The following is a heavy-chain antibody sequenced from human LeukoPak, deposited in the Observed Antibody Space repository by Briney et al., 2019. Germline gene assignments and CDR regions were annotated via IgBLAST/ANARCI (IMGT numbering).Heavy chain of an antibody. V-gene: IGHV3-30-3*01. D-gene: IGHD5-18*01. Sequence: GRSLRLSCAASGFTFSSYAMHWVRQAPGKGLEWVAVISYDGSNKYYADSVKGRFTISRDNAKNSLYLQMNSLRADDTAVYYCARARGYSYGLDYWGQGTLVTVSS. CDR1: GFTFSSYA. J-gene: IGHJ4*02. CDR2: ISYDGSNK. CDR3: ARARGYSYGLDY.